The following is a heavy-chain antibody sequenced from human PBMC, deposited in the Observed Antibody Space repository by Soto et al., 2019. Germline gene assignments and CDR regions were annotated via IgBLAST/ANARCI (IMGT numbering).Heavy chain of an antibody. J-gene: IGHJ5*02. D-gene: IGHD3-10*01. V-gene: IGHV1-18*04. CDR3: ATSSDSGFDP. Sequence: QLQLVQSGGEVKKPGASVRVSCEAYGYPFSKYGISWIRQAPGQGLEWMGWIKPDNGNTDYAQKFQGRVTMTTDTSSNTAYMELRSLRSDATAVYDCATSSDSGFDPWGQGTLVSVSS. CDR2: IKPDNGNT. CDR1: GYPFSKYG.